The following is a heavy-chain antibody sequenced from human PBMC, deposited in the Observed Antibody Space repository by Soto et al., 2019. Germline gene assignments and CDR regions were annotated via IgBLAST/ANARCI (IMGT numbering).Heavy chain of an antibody. CDR1: GGSISSGGYS. Sequence: QLQLQESGSGLVKPSQTLSLTCAVSGGSISSGGYSWSWIRQPPGKGLEWIGYIYHSGSTYYNPSLKSRVTISVDRSKNQFSLKLSSVTAADTAVYYCARTYDSSGPTSSPAFDIWGQGTMVTVSS. CDR3: ARTYDSSGPTSSPAFDI. CDR2: IYHSGST. V-gene: IGHV4-30-2*01. J-gene: IGHJ3*02. D-gene: IGHD3-22*01.